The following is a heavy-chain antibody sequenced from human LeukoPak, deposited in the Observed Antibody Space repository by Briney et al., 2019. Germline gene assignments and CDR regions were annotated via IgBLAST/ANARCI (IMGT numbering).Heavy chain of an antibody. CDR2: ISYDGSNK. D-gene: IGHD2-2*01. V-gene: IGHV3-30*18. CDR1: GFTFNTYN. J-gene: IGHJ4*02. Sequence: PGGSLRLSCAASGFTFNTYNMHWVRQAPGKGLEWVAVISYDGSNKCYADSVKGRFTISRDNSKNTLYLQMNSLRAEDTAVYYCAKESPPWSCSSTSCYRELDYWGQGTLVTVSS. CDR3: AKESPPWSCSSTSCYRELDY.